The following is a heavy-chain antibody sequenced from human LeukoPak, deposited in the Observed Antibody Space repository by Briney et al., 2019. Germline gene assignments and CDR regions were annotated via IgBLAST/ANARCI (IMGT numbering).Heavy chain of an antibody. D-gene: IGHD3-10*01. CDR1: GYTFTSYC. J-gene: IGHJ6*02. CDR2: ISAYNGNT. CDR3: ARELWFGELLYGMDV. Sequence: ASVKVSCKASGYTFTSYCISWVRQAPGQGLEWMGWISAYNGNTNYAQKLQGRVTMTTDTSTSTAYMELRSLRSDDTAVYYCARELWFGELLYGMDVWGQGTTVTVSS. V-gene: IGHV1-18*01.